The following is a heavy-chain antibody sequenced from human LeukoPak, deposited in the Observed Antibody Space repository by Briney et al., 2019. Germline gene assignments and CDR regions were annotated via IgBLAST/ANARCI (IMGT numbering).Heavy chain of an antibody. CDR2: ISSDGKMK. V-gene: IGHV3-30*03. Sequence: GGSLRLSCAASGFTVDSNYLSWVRQAPGKGLEWVAIISSDGKMKYYADSVKGRFTIFRDNSENTLSLQLHSLRVEDTAIYYCARDGYYDGTGYYPYYYYGMDVWGQGTTVTVSS. J-gene: IGHJ6*02. CDR3: ARDGYYDGTGYYPYYYYGMDV. D-gene: IGHD3-22*01. CDR1: GFTVDSNY.